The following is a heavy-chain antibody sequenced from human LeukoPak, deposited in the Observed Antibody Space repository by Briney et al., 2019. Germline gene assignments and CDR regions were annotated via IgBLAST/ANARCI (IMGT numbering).Heavy chain of an antibody. CDR3: ARLLVQWNV. CDR2: IEPSDSYT. D-gene: IGHD6-19*01. V-gene: IGHV5-10-1*01. Sequence: GEPLNTSWQGSGYTFASYWISGVRQLPGRGVEWIGRIEPSDSYTNYSPYFQGHVTISADKSISTAYLQWSSLKASDTAMYYWARLLVQWNVWGQGTTVTVSS. J-gene: IGHJ6*02. CDR1: GYTFASYW.